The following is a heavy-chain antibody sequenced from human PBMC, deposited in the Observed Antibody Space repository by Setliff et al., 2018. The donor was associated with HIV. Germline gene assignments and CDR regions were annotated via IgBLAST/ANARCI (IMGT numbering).Heavy chain of an antibody. J-gene: IGHJ4*02. CDR3: ATGLLGGSSWFGGIYFDQ. D-gene: IGHD3-10*01. Sequence: PSETLSLTCTVSGGSISTYYWSWIRQPPGKGLEWIGSIYFTGSSDNNPSLKSRVTLSVDTSKHQFSLKLSSVTAADTAVYYCATGLLGGSSWFGGIYFDQWGQGTLVTVSS. V-gene: IGHV4-59*01. CDR1: GGSISTYY. CDR2: IYFTGSS.